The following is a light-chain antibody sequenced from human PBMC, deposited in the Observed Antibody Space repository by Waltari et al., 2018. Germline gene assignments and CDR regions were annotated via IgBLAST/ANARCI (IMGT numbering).Light chain of an antibody. Sequence: QYALTQPPPAYGSPGHSVTISCTGTSSDVGGHNYVSWYQQHPGKAPQLMMYEVSKRPSGVPDRFSGSKSGNTASLTVSGLQAEDESDYYCSSYAGSNNDVFGTGTKVTVL. V-gene: IGLV2-8*01. CDR1: SSDVGGHNY. CDR2: EVS. CDR3: SSYAGSNNDV. J-gene: IGLJ1*01.